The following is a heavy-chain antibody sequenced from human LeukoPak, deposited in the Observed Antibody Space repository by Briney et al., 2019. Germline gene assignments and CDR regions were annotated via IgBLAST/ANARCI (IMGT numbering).Heavy chain of an antibody. J-gene: IGHJ6*02. CDR3: ARDHELRYCSSTSCYYYYYGMDV. V-gene: IGHV3-30*12. D-gene: IGHD2-2*01. CDR1: GFTFSTYG. CDR2: ISYDGSNK. Sequence: GGSLRLSCAASGFTFSTYGMHWVRQGPGKGLEWVAIISYDGSNKYYADSVKGRFTISRDNSKNTLYLQMNSLRAEDTAVYYCARDHELRYCSSTSCYYYYYGMDVWGQGTTVTVSS.